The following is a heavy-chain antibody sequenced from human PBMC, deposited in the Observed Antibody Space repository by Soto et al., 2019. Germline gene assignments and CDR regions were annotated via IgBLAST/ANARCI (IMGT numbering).Heavy chain of an antibody. V-gene: IGHV3-33*01. D-gene: IGHD3-16*01. CDR3: AREPRGPDYGMDV. J-gene: IGHJ6*02. Sequence: QVQLVESGGGVVQPGRSLRPPCTASGFSFNTYAMHWVRQAPGKGPEWVAVIWHDGSDTYHADSVRGRFTISRDNSKNTLYLQMNSLRAEDTALYYCAREPRGPDYGMDVWGQGTTVTVSS. CDR1: GFSFNTYA. CDR2: IWHDGSDT.